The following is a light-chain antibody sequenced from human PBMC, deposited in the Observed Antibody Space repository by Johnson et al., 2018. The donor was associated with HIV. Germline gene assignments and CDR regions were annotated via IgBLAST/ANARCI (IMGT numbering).Light chain of an antibody. CDR1: SSNIGNNY. J-gene: IGLJ1*01. CDR3: GTWDTSLGAQYV. Sequence: QPVLTQPPSVSAAPGQKVTISCSGSSSNIGNNYVSWYQQLPGTAPKLLIYDNNKRPSGIPDRFSGSKSGPSATLAITGLQTGDEADYYCGTWDTSLGAQYVFGSGTKVTVL. CDR2: DNN. V-gene: IGLV1-51*01.